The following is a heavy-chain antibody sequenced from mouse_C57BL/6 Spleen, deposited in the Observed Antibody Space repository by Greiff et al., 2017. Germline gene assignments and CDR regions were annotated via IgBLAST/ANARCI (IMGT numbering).Heavy chain of an antibody. CDR1: GYAFSSYW. CDR3: ARITTVADYYAMDY. CDR2: IYPGDGDT. J-gene: IGHJ4*01. Sequence: VQLQQSGAELVKPGASVKISCKASGYAFSSYWMNWVKQRPGKGLEWIGQIYPGDGDTNYNGKFKGKATLTADKSSSTAYMQLSSLTSEDSAVYFCARITTVADYYAMDYWGQGTSVTVSS. V-gene: IGHV1-80*01. D-gene: IGHD1-1*01.